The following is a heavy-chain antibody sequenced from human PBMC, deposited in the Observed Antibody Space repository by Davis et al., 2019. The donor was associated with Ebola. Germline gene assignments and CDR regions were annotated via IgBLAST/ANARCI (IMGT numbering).Heavy chain of an antibody. D-gene: IGHD6-13*01. CDR3: AIPMGGSWYLSNGFQH. Sequence: SVKVSCKASGGTFSSYAISWVRQAPGQGLEWMGGIIPIFGTANYAQKFQGRVTITADKSTSTAYMELSSLRSEDTAVYYCAIPMGGSWYLSNGFQHWGQGTLVTVSS. CDR1: GGTFSSYA. V-gene: IGHV1-69*06. CDR2: IIPIFGTA. J-gene: IGHJ1*01.